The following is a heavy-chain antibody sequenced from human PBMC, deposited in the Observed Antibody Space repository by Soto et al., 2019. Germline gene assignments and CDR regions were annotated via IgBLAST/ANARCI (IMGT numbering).Heavy chain of an antibody. Sequence: GESLKISCKASGYSFSNYWIGGVRQMPGKGLEWMGIIYPGDSDTRYSPSFQGQVTISADKSISTAYLQWSSLKASDTAMYYCARQENRRYYYYGMDVWGQGTTVTVSS. V-gene: IGHV5-51*01. CDR3: ARQENRRYYYYGMDV. J-gene: IGHJ6*02. CDR1: GYSFSNYW. CDR2: IYPGDSDT.